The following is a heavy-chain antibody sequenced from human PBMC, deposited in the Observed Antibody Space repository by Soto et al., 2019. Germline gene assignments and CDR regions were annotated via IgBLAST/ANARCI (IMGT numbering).Heavy chain of an antibody. J-gene: IGHJ6*02. Sequence: EVQLLESGGGLVQPGGSLRLSCAASGFTFSSYAMSWVRQAPGKGLEWVSAISGSGGSTYYADSVKGRFTISRDNSKNTLYLQMNSLRAEDTAVYYCAREGELIVATISNYYYGMDVWGQGTTVTVSS. CDR2: ISGSGGST. CDR1: GFTFSSYA. V-gene: IGHV3-23*01. D-gene: IGHD5-12*01. CDR3: AREGELIVATISNYYYGMDV.